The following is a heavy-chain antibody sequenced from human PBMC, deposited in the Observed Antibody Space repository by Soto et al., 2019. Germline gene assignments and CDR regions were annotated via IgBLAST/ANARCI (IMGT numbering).Heavy chain of an antibody. D-gene: IGHD3-10*01. CDR1: GYTFTSYD. CDR3: AREITMVRGAIYYFDY. V-gene: IGHV1-8*01. J-gene: IGHJ4*02. Sequence: QVQLVQSGAEVKKPGASVKVSCKASGYTFTSYDINWVRQATGQGLEWMGWMNPNSGNTGYAQKFQGRVTMTRNTSISTAYMELSSLRSEDTAVYYCAREITMVRGAIYYFDYWGQGTLVTVSS. CDR2: MNPNSGNT.